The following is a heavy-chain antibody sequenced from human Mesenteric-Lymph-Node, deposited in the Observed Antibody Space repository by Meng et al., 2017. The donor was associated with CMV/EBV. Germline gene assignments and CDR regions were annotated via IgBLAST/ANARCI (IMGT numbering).Heavy chain of an antibody. CDR3: ARRCNSGDYHYYGMDV. Sequence: SETLSLTCAVYGGSFSGYYWSWIRQTPGKGLEWIGSIYYSGSTYYNPSLKSRVTISEDTSKNQFSLKLTSVTAAETAVYYCARRCNSGDYHYYGMDVWGQGTTVTVSS. CDR1: GGSFSGYY. CDR2: IYYSGST. V-gene: IGHV4-34*01. J-gene: IGHJ6*02. D-gene: IGHD2-8*01.